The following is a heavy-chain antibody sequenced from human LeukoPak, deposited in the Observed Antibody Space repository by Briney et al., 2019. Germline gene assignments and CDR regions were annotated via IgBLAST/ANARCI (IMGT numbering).Heavy chain of an antibody. CDR1: GGSISSTDDY. Sequence: PSETLSLTCTVSGGSISSTDDYWGWIRQPPGEGLEWIGEINHSGSTNYNPSLKSRVTISVDTSKNQFSLKLSSVTAADTAVYYCARGLRLAARPYRGNWFDPWGQGTLVTVSS. CDR3: ARGLRLAARPYRGNWFDP. J-gene: IGHJ5*02. D-gene: IGHD6-6*01. CDR2: INHSGST. V-gene: IGHV4-39*07.